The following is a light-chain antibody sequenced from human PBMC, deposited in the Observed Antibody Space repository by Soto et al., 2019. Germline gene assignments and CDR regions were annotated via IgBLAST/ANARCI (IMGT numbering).Light chain of an antibody. CDR2: DAS. Sequence: EIVLAQSPGTISFSTVQIATVSGSVSQSVSSSYLAWYQQKPGQAPRLLIYDASHRATGIPVRFSGSGSESDFTLTISSLEPEDFAVYYCQQRSYPINFGKGKQREIK. J-gene: IGKJ5*01. V-gene: IGKV3D-20*02. CDR1: QSVSSSY. CDR3: QQRSYPIN.